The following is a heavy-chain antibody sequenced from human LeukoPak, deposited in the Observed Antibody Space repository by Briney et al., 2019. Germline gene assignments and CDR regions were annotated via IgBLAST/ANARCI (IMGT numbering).Heavy chain of an antibody. CDR2: ISGRGGST. D-gene: IGHD5-12*01. CDR1: GFTFSSYA. CDR3: AKGRQWLRDFDY. J-gene: IGHJ4*02. V-gene: IGHV3-23*01. Sequence: SGGSLRLSCAASGFTFSSYAVSWVRQAPGKGLEWVSVISGRGGSTYYADSVKGRFTISRDNSKNTLYLQKNSLRAEDTAVYYCAKGRQWLRDFDYWGQGTLVTVSS.